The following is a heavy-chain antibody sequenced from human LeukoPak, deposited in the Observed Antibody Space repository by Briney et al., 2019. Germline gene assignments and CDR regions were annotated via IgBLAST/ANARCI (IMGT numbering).Heavy chain of an antibody. CDR2: ISSSSSYI. V-gene: IGHV3-21*01. CDR3: ARDTPINDYYYDSSGLFDY. Sequence: PGGSLRLSCAASGFTFSSYSMNWVRQAPGKGLEWVSSISSSSSYIYYADSVKGRFTISRDNAKNSLYLQMNSLRAEDTAVYYCARDTPINDYYYDSSGLFDYWGQGTLVTVSS. J-gene: IGHJ4*02. D-gene: IGHD3-22*01. CDR1: GFTFSSYS.